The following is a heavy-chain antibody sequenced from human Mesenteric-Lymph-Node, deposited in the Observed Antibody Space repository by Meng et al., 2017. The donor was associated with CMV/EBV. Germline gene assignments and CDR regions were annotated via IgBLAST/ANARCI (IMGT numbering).Heavy chain of an antibody. J-gene: IGHJ4*02. CDR2: INHSGST. CDR1: GGSFSGYY. D-gene: IGHD4-23*01. CDR3: ARHQRWLKSEGGFNY. V-gene: IGHV4-34*01. Sequence: VQLRRWGAGLLKPWETLSLTCAVYGGSFSGYYWSWIRQPPGKGLEWIGEINHSGSTNYNPSLKSRVTISVDTSKNQFSLKLSSVTAADTAVYYCARHQRWLKSEGGFNYWGQGTLVTVSS.